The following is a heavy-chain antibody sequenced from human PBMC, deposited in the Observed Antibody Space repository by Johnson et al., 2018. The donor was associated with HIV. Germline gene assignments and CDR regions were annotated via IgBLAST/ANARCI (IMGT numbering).Heavy chain of an antibody. D-gene: IGHD5-18*01. J-gene: IGHJ3*01. CDR2: IWYDGSNQ. V-gene: IGHV3-30*04. Sequence: QVQLVESGGGLVQPGRSLRLSCAASGFTFSNYALHWVRQAPGKGLEWVAFIWYDGSNQYYADSVKGRFTISRDNSKNTLYLQMNSLSAEDTAVYYCASEYSYGSHDSFDLWGQGTMVTVSS. CDR3: ASEYSYGSHDSFDL. CDR1: GFTFSNYA.